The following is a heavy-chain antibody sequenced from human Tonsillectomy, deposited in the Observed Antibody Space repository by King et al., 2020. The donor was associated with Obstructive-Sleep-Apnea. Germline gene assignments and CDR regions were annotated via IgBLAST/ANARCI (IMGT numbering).Heavy chain of an antibody. V-gene: IGHV3-23*04. J-gene: IGHJ6*02. CDR2: ISGSGGST. D-gene: IGHD6-13*01. CDR1: GFTFSSYA. CDR3: AKTYSSSWDYYYYGMDV. Sequence: EVQLVESGGGLVQPGGSLRLSCAASGFTFSSYAMSLVRQAPGKGLEWVSAISGSGGSTYYADSVKGRFTISRDNSKNTLYLQMNSLRAEDTAVYYGAKTYSSSWDYYYYGMDVWGQGTTVTVSS.